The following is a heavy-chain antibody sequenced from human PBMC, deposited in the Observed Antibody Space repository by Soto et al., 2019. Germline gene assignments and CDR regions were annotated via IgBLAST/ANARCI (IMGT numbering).Heavy chain of an antibody. CDR1: GGSFSGYY. Sequence: QVQLQQWGAGLLKPSETLSLTCAVYGGSFSGYYWSWIRQPPGKGLEWIGEINHSGSTNYNPSLKSRVTISVDTSKNQFSLKLSSVTAADTAVYYCARCGYSSGCGYWGQGTLVTVSS. D-gene: IGHD6-19*01. V-gene: IGHV4-34*01. J-gene: IGHJ4*02. CDR3: ARCGYSSGCGY. CDR2: INHSGST.